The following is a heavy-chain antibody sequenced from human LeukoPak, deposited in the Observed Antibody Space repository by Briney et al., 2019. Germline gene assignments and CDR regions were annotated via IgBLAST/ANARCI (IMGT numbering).Heavy chain of an antibody. CDR2: ISSNGGST. CDR1: GFTFSSYA. V-gene: IGHV3-64*01. Sequence: GGSLRLSCAASGFTFSSYAMHWVRQAPGRGLEYVSAISSNGGSTYYANSVKGRFTISRDNSKNTLFLQMGSLRAEDMAVYYCARGGSIAARPIDYWGQGTLVTVSS. J-gene: IGHJ4*02. D-gene: IGHD6-6*01. CDR3: ARGGSIAARPIDY.